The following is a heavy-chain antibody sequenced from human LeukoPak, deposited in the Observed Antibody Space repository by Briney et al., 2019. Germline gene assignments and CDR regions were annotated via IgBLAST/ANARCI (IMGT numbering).Heavy chain of an antibody. CDR2: IYYSGST. J-gene: IGHJ3*02. V-gene: IGHV4-30-4*08. CDR1: GGSISSGDYY. Sequence: SETLSLTCTVSGGSISSGDYYWSWIRQPPGKGLEWIGYIYYSGSTYYNPSLKSRVTISVDTSKNQFSLKLSSVTAADTAVYYCARGGEYQLLYRDFDAFDIWGQGTMVTVSS. CDR3: ARGGEYQLLYRDFDAFDI. D-gene: IGHD2-2*02.